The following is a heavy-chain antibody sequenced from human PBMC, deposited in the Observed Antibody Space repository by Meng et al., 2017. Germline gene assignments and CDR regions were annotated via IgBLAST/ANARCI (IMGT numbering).Heavy chain of an antibody. V-gene: IGHV3-30*01. J-gene: IGHJ4*02. D-gene: IGHD3-10*01. CDR1: GFTFSGYA. CDR3: ASMGY. CDR2: ISYDGSNK. Sequence: QGRLVGSGGGVVQPGRSLRLSCAASGFTFSGYAMHWVRQAPGKGLEWVAVISYDGSNKYYADSVKGRFTISRDNSKNTLYLQMNSLRAEDTAVYYCASMGYWGQGTLVTVSS.